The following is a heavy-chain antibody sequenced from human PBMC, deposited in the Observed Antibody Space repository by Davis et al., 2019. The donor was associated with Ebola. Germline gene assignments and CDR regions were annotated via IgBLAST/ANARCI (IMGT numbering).Heavy chain of an antibody. V-gene: IGHV3-23*01. CDR1: GFTFSSYA. CDR3: VKVGVGIAARRAFDI. J-gene: IGHJ3*02. Sequence: GESLKISCAASGFTFSSYAMSWVRQAPGKGLEWVSAISGSGGSTYYADSVKGRFTISRDNSKNTLYLQMSSLRAEDTAVYYCVKVGVGIAARRAFDIWGQGTMVTVSS. D-gene: IGHD6-6*01. CDR2: ISGSGGST.